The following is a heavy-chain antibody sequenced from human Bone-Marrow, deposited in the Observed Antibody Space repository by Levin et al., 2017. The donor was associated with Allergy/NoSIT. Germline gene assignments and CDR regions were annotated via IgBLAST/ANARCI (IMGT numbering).Heavy chain of an antibody. CDR1: FLPFLPSF. Sequence: GGSLILSFSSSFLPFLPSFLPFFLPSPLSVLSFLSFISSSSSAIFYADSVRGRFTISRDNAKNSLYLQMTSLRAEDTAVYYCVTNPKYWGQGTLVTVSS. CDR2: ISSSSSAI. V-gene: IGHV3-48*01. CDR3: VTNPKY. J-gene: IGHJ4*02.